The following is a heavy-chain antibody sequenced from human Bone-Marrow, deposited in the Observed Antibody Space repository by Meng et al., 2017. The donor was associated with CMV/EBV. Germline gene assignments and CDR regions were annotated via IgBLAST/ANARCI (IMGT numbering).Heavy chain of an antibody. CDR1: GGSISSYY. V-gene: IGHV4-59*01. D-gene: IGHD2-2*01. J-gene: IGHJ3*02. CDR3: ARERIPAALNAFDI. Sequence: SETLSLTCTVSGGSISSYYWSWIRQPPGKGLEWIGYIYYSGSTNYNPSLKSRVTISVDTPKNQFSLKLSSVTAADTAVYYCARERIPAALNAFDIWGQGTMVTVSS. CDR2: IYYSGST.